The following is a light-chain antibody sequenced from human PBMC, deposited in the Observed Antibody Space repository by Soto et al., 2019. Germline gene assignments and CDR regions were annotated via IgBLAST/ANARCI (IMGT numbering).Light chain of an antibody. V-gene: IGLV2-8*01. J-gene: IGLJ3*02. CDR3: TSYVGNDIWV. CDR2: EVT. Sequence: QSALTQPPSASGSPGQSVTISCTGTSSDVGAYKYVSWYQQYPGKAPKLMIYEVTKRPSGVPDRFSGSKSGNTASLTVSGLQAEDEDDYYRTSYVGNDIWVFGGGTKLTVL. CDR1: SSDVGAYKY.